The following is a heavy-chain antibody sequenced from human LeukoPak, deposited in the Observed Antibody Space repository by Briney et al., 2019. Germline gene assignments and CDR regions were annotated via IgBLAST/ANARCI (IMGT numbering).Heavy chain of an antibody. Sequence: GGTLRLSCAASGFTFSSYGMSWVRQAPGKGLEGVSGISGSGGRTYYADSVKGRFTISRDNSKNTLYLQMNSLRAEDTAVYYCAKDYALAVAPGYWGQGTLVTVSS. J-gene: IGHJ4*02. CDR1: GFTFSSYG. CDR2: ISGSGGRT. V-gene: IGHV3-23*01. CDR3: AKDYALAVAPGY. D-gene: IGHD6-19*01.